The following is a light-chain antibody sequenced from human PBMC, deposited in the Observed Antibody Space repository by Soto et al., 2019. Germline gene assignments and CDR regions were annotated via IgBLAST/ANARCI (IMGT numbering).Light chain of an antibody. J-gene: IGLJ1*01. CDR3: SSYTSSSTPYV. CDR1: SSDVGGYNY. V-gene: IGLV2-14*03. CDR2: EVS. Sequence: QSALTQPASVSGSPGQSITISCTGTSSDVGGYNYVSWYRQHPGKAPKLMIYEVSNRPSGDSDRFSGSKSGNTASLTISGLQAEDEADYYCSSYTSSSTPYVFGSGTKVTVL.